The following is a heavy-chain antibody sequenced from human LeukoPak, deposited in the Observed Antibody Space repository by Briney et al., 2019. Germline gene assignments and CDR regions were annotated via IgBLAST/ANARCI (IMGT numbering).Heavy chain of an antibody. Sequence: GGSLRLSCAASGFTFSSYGMHWVRQAPGRALEWVAFIRYDGSNIYYADSVKGRFTISRDNTKNSLYLKMNSLRAEDTAVYYCAKDAPYCSGGSCYSVFDYWGQGTLVTVSS. D-gene: IGHD2-15*01. J-gene: IGHJ4*02. CDR1: GFTFSSYG. V-gene: IGHV3-30*02. CDR3: AKDAPYCSGGSCYSVFDY. CDR2: IRYDGSNI.